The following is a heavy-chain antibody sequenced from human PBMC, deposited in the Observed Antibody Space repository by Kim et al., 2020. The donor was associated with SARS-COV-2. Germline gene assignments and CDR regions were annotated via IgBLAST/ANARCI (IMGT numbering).Heavy chain of an antibody. Sequence: YYNPSLKSRFTISVDTSDNQFSLNLSSVTAADTAVYYCARGKDEYKLGNYWGQGTLVTVSS. J-gene: IGHJ4*02. V-gene: IGHV4-31*02. CDR3: ARGKDEYKLGNY. D-gene: IGHD1-1*01.